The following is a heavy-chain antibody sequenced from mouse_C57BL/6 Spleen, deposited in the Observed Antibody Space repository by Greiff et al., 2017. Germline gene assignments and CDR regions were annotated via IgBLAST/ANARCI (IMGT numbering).Heavy chain of an antibody. V-gene: IGHV2-9-1*01. J-gene: IGHJ4*01. Sequence: QVQLQQSGPGLVAPSQSLSITCTVSGFSLTSYAISWVRQPPGKGLEWLGVIWPGGGTNYNSALKSRLSISKDNSKSQVFLKMNSLQTDDTARYYCARKRDLLPMDYWGQGTSVTVSS. CDR3: ARKRDLLPMDY. CDR1: GFSLTSYA. CDR2: IWPGGGT. D-gene: IGHD1-1*01.